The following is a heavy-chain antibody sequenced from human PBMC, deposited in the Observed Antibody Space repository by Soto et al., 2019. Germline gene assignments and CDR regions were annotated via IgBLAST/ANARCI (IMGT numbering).Heavy chain of an antibody. Sequence: GPEVKKPGASVKVSCKGYGYIFTSYGISWVRQAPGQGLEWMGWISAHNGNTEYAQKFQGRVTVTRDTSTSTAYLELRSLRSDDTALYYCARGRYGDYWGQGALVTVSS. D-gene: IGHD4-17*01. CDR1: GYIFTSYG. V-gene: IGHV1-18*01. J-gene: IGHJ4*02. CDR3: ARGRYGDY. CDR2: ISAHNGNT.